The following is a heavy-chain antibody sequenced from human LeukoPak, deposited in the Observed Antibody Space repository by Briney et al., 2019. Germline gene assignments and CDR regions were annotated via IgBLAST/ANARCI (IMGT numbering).Heavy chain of an antibody. J-gene: IGHJ4*02. CDR3: ARGGWLQKDSSTDY. D-gene: IGHD5-18*01. CDR2: INPNSGNT. V-gene: IGHV1-18*04. Sequence: ASVTVSCKASGYTCTGYYMHWVRQAPGQGLEWMGWINPNSGNTNYAQKLQGRVTMTTDTSTSTAYMELRSLRSDDTAVYYCARGGWLQKDSSTDYWGQGTLVTVSS. CDR1: GYTCTGYY.